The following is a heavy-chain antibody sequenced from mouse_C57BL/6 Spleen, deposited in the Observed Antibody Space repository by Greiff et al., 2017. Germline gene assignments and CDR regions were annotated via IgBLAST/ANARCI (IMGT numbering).Heavy chain of an antibody. CDR1: GYTFTSYW. V-gene: IGHV1-64*01. CDR2: IHPNSGST. Sequence: QVQLQQPGAELVKPGASVKLSCKASGYTFTSYWMHWVKQRPGQGLEWIGMIHPNSGSTNYNEKFKSKATLTVDKSSSTAYMQLSSLTSEDSAVYYCARWGNRDYYAMDYWGQGTSGTVA. J-gene: IGHJ4*01. D-gene: IGHD2-1*01. CDR3: ARWGNRDYYAMDY.